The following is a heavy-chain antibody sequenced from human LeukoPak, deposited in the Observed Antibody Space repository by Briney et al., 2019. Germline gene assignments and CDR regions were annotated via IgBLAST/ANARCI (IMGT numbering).Heavy chain of an antibody. D-gene: IGHD5-18*01. CDR3: AKERAQYTYGPYYFDY. CDR2: IKSKTDGGTT. Sequence: GGSLRLSCAASGFTFSNAWMSWVRQAPGKGLEWVGRIKSKTDGGTTDYAAPVKGRFTISRDDSKNTLYLQMNSLSAEDTAVYYCAKERAQYTYGPYYFDYWGQGTLVTVSS. V-gene: IGHV3-15*01. CDR1: GFTFSNAW. J-gene: IGHJ4*02.